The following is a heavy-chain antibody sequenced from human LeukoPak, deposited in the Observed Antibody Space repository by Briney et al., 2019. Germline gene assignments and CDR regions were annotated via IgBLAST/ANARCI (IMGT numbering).Heavy chain of an antibody. D-gene: IGHD2-8*01. V-gene: IGHV3-30*04. J-gene: IGHJ4*02. CDR1: GFTFSSYA. Sequence: PGGSLRLSCAASGFTFSSYAMHWVRQAPGKGLEWVAVISYDGSNKYYADSVKGRFTISRDNSKNTLYLQMNSLRAEDTAVYYCAIMMLAVFDYWGQGTLVTVSS. CDR3: AIMMLAVFDY. CDR2: ISYDGSNK.